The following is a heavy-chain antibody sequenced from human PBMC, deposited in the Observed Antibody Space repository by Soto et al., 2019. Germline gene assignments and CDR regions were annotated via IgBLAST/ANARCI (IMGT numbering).Heavy chain of an antibody. V-gene: IGHV3-33*01. CDR1: GFTFSSYG. J-gene: IGHJ4*02. CDR2: IYYHGSNK. Sequence: QVQLVESGGGVVQPGRSLSLSCAAYGFTFSSYGMHWVRQAPGKGLEWVAVIYYHGSNKYYADSVKGRFTISRDNSKNSLYVPMNSLRAEDTALYYCASAQYSSSWYPFDYWGQGTLVTVSS. CDR3: ASAQYSSSWYPFDY. D-gene: IGHD6-13*01.